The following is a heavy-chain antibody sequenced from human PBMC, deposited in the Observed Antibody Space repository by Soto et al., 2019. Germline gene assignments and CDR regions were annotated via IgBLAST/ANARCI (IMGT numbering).Heavy chain of an antibody. CDR2: IYPGDSKT. CDR1: EFSFTTYW. D-gene: IGHD4-17*01. CDR3: TRDLDYGGNSEDFDI. V-gene: IGHV5-51*03. Sequence: VQLVQSGAEVKKPGESLKISCKGSEFSFTTYWIAWVRQMPGEGLEWMGIIYPGDSKTTYSPSFQGQVTISADKSINTAYLQLSCLKASDTAMYYCTRDLDYGGNSEDFDIWGQGTRVTVSS. J-gene: IGHJ3*02.